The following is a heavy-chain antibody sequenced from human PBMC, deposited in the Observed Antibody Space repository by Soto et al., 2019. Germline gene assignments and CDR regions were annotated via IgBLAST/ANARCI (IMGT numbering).Heavy chain of an antibody. V-gene: IGHV6-1*01. J-gene: IGHJ4*02. CDR3: TRDIDFGY. Sequence: QTLSLACAFSGDSVSSNRAGWNLIRQSPSRGLEWLGRTFYRSRWYNEYAVSVKGRITVSPDTSRNQISLQLNSVTPDDTAVYFCTRDIDFGYWGRGTQVSVSS. CDR2: TFYRSRWYN. D-gene: IGHD3-3*01. CDR1: GDSVSSNRAG.